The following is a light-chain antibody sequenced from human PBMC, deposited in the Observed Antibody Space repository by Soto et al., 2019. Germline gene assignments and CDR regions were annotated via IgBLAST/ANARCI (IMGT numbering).Light chain of an antibody. V-gene: IGKV3-20*01. CDR2: GAS. J-gene: IGKJ5*01. CDR1: QSIGSNY. CDR3: RQYGSSPPSST. Sequence: EIVLTHSPGTLSLSPWEIATLSCRASQSIGSNYLAWYQQKPVQAPRLLIYGASKRATGIPDRFIGSGSGTKFSPTISRMQPEDFAAYYCRQYGSSPPSSTFGHGTRLEIK.